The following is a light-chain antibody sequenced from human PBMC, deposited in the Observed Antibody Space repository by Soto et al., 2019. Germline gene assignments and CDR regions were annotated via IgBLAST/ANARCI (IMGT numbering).Light chain of an antibody. CDR1: QSVSSY. CDR2: GAS. J-gene: IGKJ1*01. Sequence: VLTQSPCTLSLSPGSRPTLPCRASQSVSSYLAWYQQKPGQAPRLLIYGASNRATGIPDRFSGSGSGTGFTLTISRLEPEDFAVYYCQQYGSPGTFGQGTKVDIK. V-gene: IGKV3-20*01. CDR3: QQYGSPGT.